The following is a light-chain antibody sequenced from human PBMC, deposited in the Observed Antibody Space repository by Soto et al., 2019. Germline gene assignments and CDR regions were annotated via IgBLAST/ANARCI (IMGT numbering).Light chain of an antibody. CDR3: SSYAGSTL. V-gene: IGLV2-8*01. CDR2: EVS. CDR1: SSDVGGYNY. J-gene: IGLJ3*02. Sequence: QSALTQPPSASGSPGQSVTISCTGTSSDVGGYNYVSWYQQHPGKAPKLMIYEVSKRPSGVPDRVSGSKSGNTASLTVSGLQAEDEADYYCSSYAGSTLFGGGTQLTVL.